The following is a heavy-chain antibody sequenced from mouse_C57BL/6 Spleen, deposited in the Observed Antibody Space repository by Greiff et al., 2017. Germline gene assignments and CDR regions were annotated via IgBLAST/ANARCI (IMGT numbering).Heavy chain of an antibody. CDR1: GYTFTSYW. D-gene: IGHD1-1*01. CDR2: IHPNSGST. Sequence: QVQLQQPGAELVKPGASVKLSCKASGYTFTSYWMHWVKQRPGQGLEWIGMIHPNSGSTNYNEKFKSKATLTVDKSSSTAYMQLSSLTSEDSAVYYCANYYGSSYRYYFDYWGQGTTRTVSS. CDR3: ANYYGSSYRYYFDY. J-gene: IGHJ2*01. V-gene: IGHV1-64*01.